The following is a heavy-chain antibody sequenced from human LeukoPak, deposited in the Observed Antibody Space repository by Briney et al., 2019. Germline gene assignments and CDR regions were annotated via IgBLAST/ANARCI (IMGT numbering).Heavy chain of an antibody. CDR2: ISSTYNI. CDR1: GFIFSPYA. Sequence: PGGSLRLSCAASGFIFSPYAMNWVRQAPGRGLERVSYISSTYNIYYSDSVRGRFTISRDNAKNSVYLQMNSLRDEDTAVYYCARDHNWGFDFWGQGTLVAVSS. V-gene: IGHV3-48*02. CDR3: ARDHNWGFDF. J-gene: IGHJ4*02. D-gene: IGHD7-27*01.